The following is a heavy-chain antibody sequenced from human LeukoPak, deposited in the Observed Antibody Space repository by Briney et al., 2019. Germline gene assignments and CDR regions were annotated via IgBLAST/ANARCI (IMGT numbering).Heavy chain of an antibody. CDR3: AHGAMYQLDY. Sequence: GGSLRLSCAASGFTFSSYAMHWVRQAPGKELEWVAVISYDGSNKYYADSVKGRFTISRDNSKNTLYLQMNSLRAEDTAVYYCAHGAMYQLDYWGQGTLVTVSS. V-gene: IGHV3-30*04. D-gene: IGHD2-2*01. CDR2: ISYDGSNK. J-gene: IGHJ4*02. CDR1: GFTFSSYA.